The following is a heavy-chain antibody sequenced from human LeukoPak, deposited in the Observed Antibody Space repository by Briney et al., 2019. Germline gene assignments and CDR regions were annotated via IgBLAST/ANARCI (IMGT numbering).Heavy chain of an antibody. CDR1: GFTFSSYS. J-gene: IGHJ4*02. Sequence: PGGSLRLSCAASGFTFSSYSMNWVRQAPGKGLEWVSYISSSSSTIYYADSVKGRFTISRDNAKNSLYLQMNSLRTEDTAVYYCARDAALWYYDSSGYYFDYWGQGTLVTVSS. CDR3: ARDAALWYYDSSGYYFDY. CDR2: ISSSSSTI. V-gene: IGHV3-48*01. D-gene: IGHD3-22*01.